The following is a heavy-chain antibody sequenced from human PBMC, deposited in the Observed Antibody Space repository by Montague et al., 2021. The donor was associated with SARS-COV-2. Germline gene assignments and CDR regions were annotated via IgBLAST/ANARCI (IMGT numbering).Heavy chain of an antibody. CDR3: AREGTYYDFWSGYQNYYYGMDV. Sequence: SLRLSCAASGFTFSSYEMNWVRQAPGKGLEWVSYISSSGSTIYYADSVKGRFTISRDNAKNSLYLQMNSLRAEDTAVYYCAREGTYYDFWSGYQNYYYGMDVWGQGTTVTVSS. CDR2: ISSSGSTI. V-gene: IGHV3-48*03. D-gene: IGHD3-3*01. J-gene: IGHJ6*02. CDR1: GFTFSSYE.